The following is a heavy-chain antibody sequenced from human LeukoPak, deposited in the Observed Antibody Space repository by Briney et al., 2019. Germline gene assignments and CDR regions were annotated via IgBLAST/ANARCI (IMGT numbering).Heavy chain of an antibody. J-gene: IGHJ6*02. V-gene: IGHV1-69*13. CDR2: IIPIFGTA. CDR1: GGTFSSYA. Sequence: APVKVSCKASGGTFSSYAISWLRQAPGQRLEWMGGIIPIFGTANYAQKFQGRVTITADESTSTAYMELSSLRSEDTAVYYCARVKRELRFLEWLLSNYYYGMDVWGQGTTVTVSS. D-gene: IGHD3-3*01. CDR3: ARVKRELRFLEWLLSNYYYGMDV.